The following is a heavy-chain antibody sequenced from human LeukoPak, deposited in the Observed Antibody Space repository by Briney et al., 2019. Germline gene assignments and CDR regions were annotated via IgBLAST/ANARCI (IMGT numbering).Heavy chain of an antibody. CDR2: INWNGGST. J-gene: IGHJ4*02. Sequence: PGGSLRLSCAASGFTFDHYGMSWVRQAPGKGLEWVAGINWNGGSTGYADSVKGRFTISRDNAKNSLYLQMNSLRAEDTALYYCARDLGDVSMVRGVMVYFDYWGQGTLVTVSS. D-gene: IGHD3-10*01. V-gene: IGHV3-20*04. CDR3: ARDLGDVSMVRGVMVYFDY. CDR1: GFTFDHYG.